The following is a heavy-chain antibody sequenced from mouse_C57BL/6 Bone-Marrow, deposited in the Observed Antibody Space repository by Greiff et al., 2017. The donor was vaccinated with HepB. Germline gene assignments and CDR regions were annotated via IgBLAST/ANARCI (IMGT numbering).Heavy chain of an antibody. CDR2: IYPGSGNT. D-gene: IGHD2-4*01. J-gene: IGHJ3*01. Sequence: VQLQQSGAELARPGASVQLSCKASGYTFTSYGISWVKQRTGQGLEWIGWIYPGSGNTKYNEKFKGKATLTVDTSSSTAYMQLSSLTSEASAVYFCARDDYDVSWFAYWGQGTLVTVSA. CDR3: ARDDYDVSWFAY. CDR1: GYTFTSYG. V-gene: IGHV1-81*01.